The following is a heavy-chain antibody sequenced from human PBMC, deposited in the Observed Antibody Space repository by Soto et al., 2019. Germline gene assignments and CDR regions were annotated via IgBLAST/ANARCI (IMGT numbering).Heavy chain of an antibody. V-gene: IGHV3-23*01. D-gene: IGHD5-12*01. CDR1: GFTFSTYA. CDR2: ISDSSGGST. Sequence: PGGSLRLSCAASGFTFSTYAMSWVRQPPGKGLEWVSSISDSSGGSTYYADSVKGRFTISRDNSKNTLYLQMNSLRAEDTAVYYCAKDPYYSGYDFSFDYWGQGPLVTVSS. J-gene: IGHJ4*02. CDR3: AKDPYYSGYDFSFDY.